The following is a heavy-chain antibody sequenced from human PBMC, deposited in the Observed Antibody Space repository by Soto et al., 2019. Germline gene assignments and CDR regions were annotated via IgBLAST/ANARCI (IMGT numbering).Heavy chain of an antibody. D-gene: IGHD4-17*01. CDR2: IHSTRSP. J-gene: IGHJ5*02. V-gene: IGHV4-4*07. CDR3: ARSPAYGDYVNLDT. CDR1: GDSVSKYY. Sequence: LSLTCTVSGDSVSKYYWNWIRQPAGKGLEWIGRIHSTRSPNYNPSLKSRVTMSVDTSKNQFSLKLNLTSVTAADTAVYYCARSPAYGDYVNLDTWGQGTLVTVSS.